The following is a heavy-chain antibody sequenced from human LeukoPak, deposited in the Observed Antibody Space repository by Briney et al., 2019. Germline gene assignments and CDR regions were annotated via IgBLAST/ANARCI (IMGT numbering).Heavy chain of an antibody. Sequence: SETLSLTCTVSGGSISSYYWSWIRQSAGKGLEWIGRIYASVSTNYNPSLKSRVTMSLDTSKNQFSLKLSSVTAADTAVYYCARTSPYCTNGVCPALFDYWGQGTLVTVSS. CDR3: ARTSPYCTNGVCPALFDY. CDR2: IYASVST. CDR1: GGSISSYY. D-gene: IGHD2-8*01. J-gene: IGHJ4*02. V-gene: IGHV4-4*07.